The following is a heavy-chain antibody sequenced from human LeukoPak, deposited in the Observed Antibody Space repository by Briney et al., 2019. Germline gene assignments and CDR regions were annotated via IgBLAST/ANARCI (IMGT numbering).Heavy chain of an antibody. CDR2: ISAYNGNT. Sequence: ASVKVSCKASGYTFTSYGISWVRQAPGQGLEWMGWISAYNGNTNYAQKLQGRVTMTTDTSTSTAYMELRSLRSDDTAVYYCARYSSSFNYYGMDVWGQGTTVTVSS. V-gene: IGHV1-18*01. CDR1: GYTFTSYG. D-gene: IGHD6-13*01. CDR3: ARYSSSFNYYGMDV. J-gene: IGHJ6*02.